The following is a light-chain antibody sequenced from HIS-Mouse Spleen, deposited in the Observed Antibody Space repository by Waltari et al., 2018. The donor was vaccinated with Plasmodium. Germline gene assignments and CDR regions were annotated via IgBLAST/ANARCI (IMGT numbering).Light chain of an antibody. Sequence: EIVTTQSPAPLSVSPGDRATLSCRASQSVSSNLAWYQQKPGAAPRLLIYGASTRATGIPARFSGSGSGTEFTLTISSLQSEDFAVYYCQQYNNWSFTFGPGTKVDIK. CDR1: QSVSSN. V-gene: IGKV3-15*01. CDR2: GAS. J-gene: IGKJ3*01. CDR3: QQYNNWSFT.